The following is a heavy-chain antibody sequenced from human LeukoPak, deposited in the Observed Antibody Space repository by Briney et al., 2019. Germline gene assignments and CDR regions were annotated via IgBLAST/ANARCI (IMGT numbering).Heavy chain of an antibody. J-gene: IGHJ4*02. D-gene: IGHD2-2*01. CDR1: GLTTRNSW. Sequence: GGSLRLSCAVSGLTTRNSWMSWVRQAPGKGLEWVANIDPDGTDLYYMDSVKGRFAVSRDNDKNSLYLQMHSLRVEDTATYYCVRGSSSFWGQGTLVTV. CDR3: VRGSSSF. V-gene: IGHV3-7*04. CDR2: IDPDGTDL.